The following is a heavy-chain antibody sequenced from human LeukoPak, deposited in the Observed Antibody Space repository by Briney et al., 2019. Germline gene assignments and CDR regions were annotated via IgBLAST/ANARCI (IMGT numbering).Heavy chain of an antibody. Sequence: GASVKVSCKAPGYTLTSYGISWVRQAPGQGLEWMGWISAYNGNTNYAQKLQGRVTMTTDTSTSTAYMELRSLRSDDTAVYYCARDFRYCSSTSCYLFDYWGQGTLVTVSS. CDR3: ARDFRYCSSTSCYLFDY. CDR2: ISAYNGNT. D-gene: IGHD2-2*01. J-gene: IGHJ4*02. V-gene: IGHV1-18*01. CDR1: GYTLTSYG.